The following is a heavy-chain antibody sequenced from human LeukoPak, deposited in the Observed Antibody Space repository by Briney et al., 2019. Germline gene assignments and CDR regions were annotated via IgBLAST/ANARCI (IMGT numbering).Heavy chain of an antibody. D-gene: IGHD3-10*01. Sequence: PSETLSLTCTVSGGSISSSTYYWGWIRQPPGEGLEWIGTVYYTGSTYYNPSLRSRVTISVDTSKNQFSLKLSSVTAAHTAVFYCARVWYGSATLGWFDPWGQGTLVTVSS. V-gene: IGHV4-39*01. CDR1: GGSISSSTYY. CDR2: VYYTGST. J-gene: IGHJ5*02. CDR3: ARVWYGSATLGWFDP.